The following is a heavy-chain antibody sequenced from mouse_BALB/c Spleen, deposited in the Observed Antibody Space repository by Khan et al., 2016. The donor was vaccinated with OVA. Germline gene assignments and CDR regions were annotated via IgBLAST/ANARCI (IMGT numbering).Heavy chain of an antibody. D-gene: IGHD4-1*01. V-gene: IGHV5-6*01. CDR2: ISSGGDYT. Sequence: EVELVESGGDLVKPGGSLKLSCAASGFTFSSYSMSWVRQTPDKRLEWVATISSGGDYTYYPDNVKGRFTISRDNAKNTLYLQMSSLKSEDTAMYYCASHLTGSFAYWGQGTRVTVSA. J-gene: IGHJ3*01. CDR3: ASHLTGSFAY. CDR1: GFTFSSYS.